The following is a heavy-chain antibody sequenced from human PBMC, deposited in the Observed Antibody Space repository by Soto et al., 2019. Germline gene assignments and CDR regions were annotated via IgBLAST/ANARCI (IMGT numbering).Heavy chain of an antibody. CDR1: GGSFSGYY. Sequence: SETLSLTCAVYGGSFSGYYWSWIRQPPGKGLEWIGEINHSGSTNYNPSLKSRVTISVDTSKNQFSLKLSSVTAADTAVYYCARGFRYCSGGSCYLSGPNGFDPWGQGTLVTVSS. V-gene: IGHV4-34*01. CDR3: ARGFRYCSGGSCYLSGPNGFDP. J-gene: IGHJ5*02. CDR2: INHSGST. D-gene: IGHD2-15*01.